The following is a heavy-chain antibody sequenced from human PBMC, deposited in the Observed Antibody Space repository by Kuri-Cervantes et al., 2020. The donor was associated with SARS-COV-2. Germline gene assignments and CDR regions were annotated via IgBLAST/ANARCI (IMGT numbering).Heavy chain of an antibody. CDR2: IRSKAYTGTT. Sequence: GESLKISCTASGFTFGDYTMGWFRQAPGKGLEWVGLIRSKAYTGTTEYAASVKGRFTISRDDSKSIAYLQMNSLKTEDTAVYYCTIGYCSSTGCYRPYYFDYWGQGTLVTVSS. V-gene: IGHV3-49*03. D-gene: IGHD2-2*02. CDR3: TIGYCSSTGCYRPYYFDY. CDR1: GFTFGDYT. J-gene: IGHJ4*02.